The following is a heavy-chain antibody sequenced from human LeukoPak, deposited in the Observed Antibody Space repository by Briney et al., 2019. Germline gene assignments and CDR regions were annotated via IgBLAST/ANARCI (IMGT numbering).Heavy chain of an antibody. CDR3: ARAPSDIYFDY. V-gene: IGHV4-4*07. CDR1: GGSLSTYY. CDR2: ISTTGTT. Sequence: KPSETLSLTCAVSGGSLSTYYWSWIRQPAGKGLEWIGRISTTGTTNYNPSLKSRVTMSVDMSKNQFSLNLNSVTAADTAVYFCARAPSDIYFDYWGQGALVTVSS. J-gene: IGHJ4*02.